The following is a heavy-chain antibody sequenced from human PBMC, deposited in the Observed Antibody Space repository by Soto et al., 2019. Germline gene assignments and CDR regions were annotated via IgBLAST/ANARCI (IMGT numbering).Heavy chain of an antibody. CDR3: ASLYYYDSPHHAFDI. D-gene: IGHD3-22*01. CDR2: ISYDGSNK. V-gene: IGHV3-30*03. J-gene: IGHJ3*02. CDR1: GFTFSSYG. Sequence: QPGGSLRLSCAASGFTFSSYGMHWVRQAPGKGLEWVAVISYDGSNKYYADSVKGRFTISRDNSKNTLYLQMNSLRAEDTAVYYCASLYYYDSPHHAFDIWGQGTMVTVSS.